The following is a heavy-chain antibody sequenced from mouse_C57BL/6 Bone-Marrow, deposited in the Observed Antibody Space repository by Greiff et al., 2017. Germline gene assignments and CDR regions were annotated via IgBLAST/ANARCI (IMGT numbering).Heavy chain of an antibody. V-gene: IGHV1-81*01. CDR2: IYPRSGNT. CDR3: ARCFWAMDY. Sequence: VKLMESGAELARPGASVKLSCKASGYTFTSYGISWVKQRTGKGLEWIGEIYPRSGNTYYNEKFKGKATLTADKSSSTAYMELRSLTSEDSAVYFCARCFWAMDYWGQGTSVTVSS. J-gene: IGHJ4*01. CDR1: GYTFTSYG.